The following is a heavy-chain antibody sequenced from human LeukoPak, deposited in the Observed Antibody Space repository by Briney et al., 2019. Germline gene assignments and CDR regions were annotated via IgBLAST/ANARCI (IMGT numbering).Heavy chain of an antibody. CDR1: GYTFTGYY. V-gene: IGHV1-2*02. CDR3: ASVLHLGLQTHSFDY. D-gene: IGHD4-11*01. J-gene: IGHJ4*02. CDR2: INPNSGGT. Sequence: ASVKVSCKASGYTFTGYYMHWVRQDPGQGLEWMGWINPNSGGTNYAQKFQGRVTMTRDTSISTDYMELSRLRSDDTAVYFCASVLHLGLQTHSFDYWGQGTLVTVSS.